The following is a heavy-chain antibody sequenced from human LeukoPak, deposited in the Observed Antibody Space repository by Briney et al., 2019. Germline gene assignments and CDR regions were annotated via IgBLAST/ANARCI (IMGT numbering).Heavy chain of an antibody. V-gene: IGHV1-2*02. Sequence: ASVKVSCKASGYTLTGYYMHWVRQAPGQGLEWMGWINPNSGGTNYAQKFQGRVTMTRDTSISTAYMELSRLRSDDTAVYYCARGTYYYDSSGYYYWFDPWGQGTLVTVSS. CDR2: INPNSGGT. D-gene: IGHD3-22*01. J-gene: IGHJ5*02. CDR1: GYTLTGYY. CDR3: ARGTYYYDSSGYYYWFDP.